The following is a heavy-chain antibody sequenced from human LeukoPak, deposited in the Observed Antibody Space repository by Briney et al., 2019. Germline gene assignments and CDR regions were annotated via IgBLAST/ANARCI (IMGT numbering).Heavy chain of an antibody. D-gene: IGHD6-6*01. Sequence: SETLSLTCAVYGGSFSGYYWSWIRQPPGKGLEWIGEINHSGSTNYNPSLKSRVTMSVDTSKNHFSLKLSSVTAADTAVYYCGRLVYSSSYVDYWGQGTLVTVSS. CDR2: INHSGST. V-gene: IGHV4-34*01. J-gene: IGHJ4*02. CDR3: GRLVYSSSYVDY. CDR1: GGSFSGYY.